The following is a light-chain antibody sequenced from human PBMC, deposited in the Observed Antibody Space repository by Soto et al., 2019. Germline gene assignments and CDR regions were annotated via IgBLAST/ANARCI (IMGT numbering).Light chain of an antibody. J-gene: IGKJ4*01. V-gene: IGKV3D-15*01. CDR2: GAS. CDR1: QSVSNN. CDR3: QQYNNWPRAT. Sequence: IVLTQSPGTLSLSPGERATLSCRASQSVSNNYLAWYQQKPGQAPRLLIYGASNRATGIPDRFSGSGSGTEFNLTISSLQSEDFGVYYCQQYNNWPRATFGGGTKVDIK.